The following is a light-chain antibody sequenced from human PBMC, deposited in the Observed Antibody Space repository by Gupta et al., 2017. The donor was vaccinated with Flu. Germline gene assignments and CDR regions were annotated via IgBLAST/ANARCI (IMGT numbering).Light chain of an antibody. Sequence: VTLGQPASISCRSSQSLGYSDGSTILHWFQQRPGQSPRRLIYLVSHRESGVPDRFSGSGSGTEFTLKISRVEAEDVGVYFCSQGAHWPWAFGQGTKVEIK. CDR2: LVS. V-gene: IGKV2-30*01. J-gene: IGKJ1*01. CDR3: SQGAHWPWA. CDR1: QSLGYSDGSTI.